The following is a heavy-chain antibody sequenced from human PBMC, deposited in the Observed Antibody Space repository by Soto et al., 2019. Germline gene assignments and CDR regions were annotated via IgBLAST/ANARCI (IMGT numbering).Heavy chain of an antibody. CDR3: VGEVGFQLLY. Sequence: DVQLVESGGGLVQPGGSLRLSCAASGFTFSTHSMNCVRQAPGKGLEWISEITSTSVTMYADSVNGRFTISRDNAKNSMYLQMNSLSVEDTAVYLCVGEVGFQLLYWCQGTLVIVFS. J-gene: IGHJ4*02. D-gene: IGHD2-2*01. CDR2: ITSTSVT. V-gene: IGHV3-48*01. CDR1: GFTFSTHS.